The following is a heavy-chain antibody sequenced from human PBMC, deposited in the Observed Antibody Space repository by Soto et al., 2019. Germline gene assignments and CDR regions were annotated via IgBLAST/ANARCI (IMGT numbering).Heavy chain of an antibody. V-gene: IGHV3-23*01. CDR1: GFTFGSYA. J-gene: IGHJ4*02. Sequence: EVQLLESGGGLVQPGGSLRLSCAASGFTFGSYAMSWVRQAPGRGLEWVSSVSGTGGSTYYADSVKGRFAISRGNPKNKLDPQMNSLGADDTAVYYCANGGAGLSDFVYWGQEPLVTVSS. CDR2: VSGTGGST. CDR3: ANGGAGLSDFVY. D-gene: IGHD1-26*01.